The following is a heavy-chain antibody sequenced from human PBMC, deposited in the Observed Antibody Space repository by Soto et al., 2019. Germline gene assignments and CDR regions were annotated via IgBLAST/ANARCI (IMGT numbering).Heavy chain of an antibody. J-gene: IGHJ6*02. CDR3: ARGRGDIVVVPAAMVYYYYYGMDV. Sequence: SETLSLTCAVYGGSFSGYYWSWIRQPPGKGLEWIGEINHSGSTNYNPSLKSRVTISVDTSKNQFSLKLGSVTAADTAVYYCARGRGDIVVVPAAMVYYYYYGMDVWGQGTTVTVSS. V-gene: IGHV4-34*01. CDR1: GGSFSGYY. CDR2: INHSGST. D-gene: IGHD2-2*01.